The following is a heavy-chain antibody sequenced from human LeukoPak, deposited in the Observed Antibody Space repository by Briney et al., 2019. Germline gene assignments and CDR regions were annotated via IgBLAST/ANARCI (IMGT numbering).Heavy chain of an antibody. D-gene: IGHD3-10*01. Sequence: PGGSLRLSCAASGFTFSSYAMSWVRQAPGKGLEWVSAISGSGGSTYYADSVKGRFTISRDNSKNTLYLQMNSLRAEDTAVYYCASPLPELLLCCGELSTPFDYWGQGTLVTVSS. CDR3: ASPLPELLLCCGELSTPFDY. CDR2: ISGSGGST. CDR1: GFTFSSYA. V-gene: IGHV3-23*01. J-gene: IGHJ4*02.